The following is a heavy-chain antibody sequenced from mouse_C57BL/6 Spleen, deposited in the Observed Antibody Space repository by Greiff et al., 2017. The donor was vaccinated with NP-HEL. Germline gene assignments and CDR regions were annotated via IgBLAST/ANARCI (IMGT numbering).Heavy chain of an antibody. V-gene: IGHV1-42*01. CDR1: GYSFTGYY. J-gene: IGHJ2*01. CDR2: INPSTGGT. D-gene: IGHD4-1*01. CDR3: ARGGNWDGRFDY. Sequence: VQLQQSGPELVKPGASVKISCKASGYSFTGYYMNWVKQSPEKSLEWIGEINPSTGGTTYNQKFKAKATLTVDKSSSTAYMQLKSLTSEDSAVYYCARGGNWDGRFDYWGQGTTLTVSS.